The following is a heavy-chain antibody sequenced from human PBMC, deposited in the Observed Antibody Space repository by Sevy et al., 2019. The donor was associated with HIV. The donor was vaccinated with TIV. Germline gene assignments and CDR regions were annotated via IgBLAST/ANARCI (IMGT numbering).Heavy chain of an antibody. V-gene: IGHV3-64D*09. CDR3: VKASIFYDSSSGYRPFYYYGMDV. CDR1: GFTFSGSA. CDR2: ISSSGSGT. Sequence: GGSLRLSCSASGFTFSGSALHWVRQAPGKGLEYVSVISSSGSGTYYAESVKGRFTISRDNSKITLYLQMRSLRTEDTAVYYCVKASIFYDSSSGYRPFYYYGMDVWGQGTSVTVSS. D-gene: IGHD3-3*01. J-gene: IGHJ6*02.